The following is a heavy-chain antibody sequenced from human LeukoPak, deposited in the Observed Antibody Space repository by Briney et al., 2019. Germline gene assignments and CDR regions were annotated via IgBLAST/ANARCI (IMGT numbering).Heavy chain of an antibody. CDR2: ISSSSSYI. V-gene: IGHV3-21*01. CDR1: GFTFSSYC. CDR3: ARGSITGKYSSSGGEYFQH. D-gene: IGHD6-6*01. Sequence: GGSLRLSCAASGFTFSSYCMNWVRQAPGKGLEWVSSISSSSSYIYYADSVKGRFTISRDNAKNSLYLQMNSLRAEDTAVYYCARGSITGKYSSSGGEYFQHWGQGTLVTVSS. J-gene: IGHJ1*01.